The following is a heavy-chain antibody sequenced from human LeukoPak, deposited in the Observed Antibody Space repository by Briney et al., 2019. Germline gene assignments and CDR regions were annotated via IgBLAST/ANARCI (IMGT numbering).Heavy chain of an antibody. J-gene: IGHJ3*02. D-gene: IGHD4-17*01. V-gene: IGHV3-23*01. CDR3: AKDPNGDYVGAFDN. CDR1: GFTFSSYG. CDR2: ISGGGGNT. Sequence: GGPLRLSCAASGFTFSSYGMHWVRQAPGKGLEWVSAISGGGGNTYYADSVKGRFTISRDNSKNTLYLQMNSLRAEDTALYYCAKDPNGDYVGAFDNWGQGTMVTVSS.